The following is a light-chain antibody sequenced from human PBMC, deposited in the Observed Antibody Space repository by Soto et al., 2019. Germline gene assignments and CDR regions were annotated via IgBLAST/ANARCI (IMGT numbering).Light chain of an antibody. J-gene: IGLJ3*02. Sequence: QSALTQPASVSGSPGQSITISCTRTRSDVGYYDYVSWYQQHPGKAPTLVIYDVSHRPSGVSDRFSGSKSGNTASLTISGLQAEDEGDYYCSSYTTTYTWMFGGGTKLTVL. CDR1: RSDVGYYDY. V-gene: IGLV2-14*01. CDR2: DVS. CDR3: SSYTTTYTWM.